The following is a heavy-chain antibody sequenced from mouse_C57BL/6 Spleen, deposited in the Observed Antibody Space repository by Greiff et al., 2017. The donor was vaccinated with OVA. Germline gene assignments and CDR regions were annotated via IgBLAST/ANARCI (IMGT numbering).Heavy chain of an antibody. J-gene: IGHJ4*01. D-gene: IGHD2-4*01. CDR3: ARNNYDYDEAMDY. V-gene: IGHV2-2*01. Sequence: VQLQESGPGLVQPSQSLSITCTASGFSLTSYGVHWVRQSPGKGLEWLGVIWRGGSTDSNAAFISRLSISNDNSKSQVFFKMNTLQADDTAIYYCARNNYDYDEAMDYWGQGTSVTVSS. CDR2: IWRGGST. CDR1: GFSLTSYG.